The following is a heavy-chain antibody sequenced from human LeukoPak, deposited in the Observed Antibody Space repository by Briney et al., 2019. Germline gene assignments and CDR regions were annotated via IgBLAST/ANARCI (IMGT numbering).Heavy chain of an antibody. CDR1: GASMNYYY. V-gene: IGHV4-59*12. D-gene: IGHD6-13*01. CDR2: IFYSGRT. CDR3: ARDQWAAAGPHYFDY. J-gene: IGHJ4*02. Sequence: SETLSLTCTVAGASMNYYYWSWIRQPPGKGLEWIGYIFYSGRTTYNPSLKSRVIISVDTSKNQFSLELSSVTAADTALYYCARDQWAAAGPHYFDYWGQGTLVTVSS.